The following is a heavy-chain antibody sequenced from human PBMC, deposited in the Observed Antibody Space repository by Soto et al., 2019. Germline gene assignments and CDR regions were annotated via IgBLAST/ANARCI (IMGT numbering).Heavy chain of an antibody. CDR1: GYTFTSYG. V-gene: IGHV1-18*04. CDR3: AREKVSSWNTHYYYYGMDV. J-gene: IGHJ6*02. D-gene: IGHD6-13*01. CDR2: ISAYNGNT. Sequence: XSVKVSCEASGYTFTSYGISWVRQAPGQGLEWMGWISAYNGNTNYAQKLQGRVTMTTDTSTSTAYMELRSLRSDDTAVYYCAREKVSSWNTHYYYYGMDVWGQGTTVTGSS.